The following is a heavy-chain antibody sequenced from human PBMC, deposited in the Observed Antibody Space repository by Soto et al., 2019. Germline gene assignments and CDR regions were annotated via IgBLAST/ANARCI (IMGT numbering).Heavy chain of an antibody. J-gene: IGHJ4*02. V-gene: IGHV3-11*05. CDR3: ARGRGAAADYFDF. D-gene: IGHD6-13*01. CDR1: GFTFSDYY. CDR2: ISSSTSHT. Sequence: QVQLVESGGGLVKPGGSLRLSCAVSGFTFSDYYMTWIRQAPGKGLEWVSYISSSTSHTNYADSVKGRFTTSRDNAKNSVFLQMNSLRAEDTAVYYCARGRGAAADYFDFWGQGTLVTVSS.